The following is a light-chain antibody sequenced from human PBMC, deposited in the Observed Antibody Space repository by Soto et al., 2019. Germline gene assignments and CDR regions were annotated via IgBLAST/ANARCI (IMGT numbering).Light chain of an antibody. CDR2: EAS. CDR1: QSISRW. Sequence: DIQMTQSPSTLSASVGDRVTITCRASQSISRWLAWYQQKPGTAPKLLIYEASTLESGVPSRFSGRRSGTEFTLTVSRLQPDDFATYYCQQYNDSFPYTFGQGTKLEIK. CDR3: QQYNDSFPYT. V-gene: IGKV1-5*03. J-gene: IGKJ2*01.